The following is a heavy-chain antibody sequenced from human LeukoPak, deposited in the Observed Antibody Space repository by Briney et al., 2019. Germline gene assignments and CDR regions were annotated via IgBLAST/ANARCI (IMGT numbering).Heavy chain of an antibody. V-gene: IGHV4-39*01. CDR1: GGSFSSYY. CDR2: IYYSGST. D-gene: IGHD3-22*01. CDR3: ARRRDSSGYYTH. Sequence: SETLSLTCAVYGGSFSSYYWGWIRQPPGKGLEWIGSIYYSGSTYYNPSLKSRVTISVDASKNQFSLKLSSVTAADTAVYYCARRRDSSGYYTHWGQGTLVTVSS. J-gene: IGHJ4*02.